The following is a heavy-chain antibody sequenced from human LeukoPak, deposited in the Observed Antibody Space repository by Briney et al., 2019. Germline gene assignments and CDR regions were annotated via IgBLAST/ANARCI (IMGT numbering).Heavy chain of an antibody. Sequence: PGGSLRLSCAASGFTFSSYAMHWVRQAPGKGLGWVAVISYDGSNKYYADSVEGRFTISRDNSKNTLYLQMNSLRAEDTAVYYCARDQKVSYRSYYYYYGMDVWGQGTTVTVSS. CDR1: GFTFSSYA. J-gene: IGHJ6*02. CDR2: ISYDGSNK. CDR3: ARDQKVSYRSYYYYYGMDV. V-gene: IGHV3-30-3*01. D-gene: IGHD1-26*01.